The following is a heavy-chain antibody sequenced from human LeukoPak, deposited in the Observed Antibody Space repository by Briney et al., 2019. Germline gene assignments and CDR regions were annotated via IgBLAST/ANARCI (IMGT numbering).Heavy chain of an antibody. J-gene: IGHJ4*02. CDR1: GYTFTGYS. V-gene: IGHV1-2*02. CDR2: INPNSGGT. CDR3: ARDLSIAAPRTDFYY. D-gene: IGHD6-13*01. Sequence: ASVKVSCKASGYTFTGYSVHWVRQAPGPGLEWMGWINPNSGGTKYALKFQGRVTMTRDTSISTAYMELSRLTSDDTAVYYCARDLSIAAPRTDFYYWGQGTLVTVSS.